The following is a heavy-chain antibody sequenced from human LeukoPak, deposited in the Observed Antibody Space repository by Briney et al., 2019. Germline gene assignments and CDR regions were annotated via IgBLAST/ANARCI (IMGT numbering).Heavy chain of an antibody. CDR2: ISGSGGST. D-gene: IGHD7-27*01. J-gene: IGHJ4*02. V-gene: IGHV3-23*01. Sequence: PGGSLRLSCAASGFTFSSYAMSWVRQAPGKGLEWVSAISGSGGSTYYADSVKGRFTISRDNSKNTLYLQMNSLRAEDTAVYYCAKDPGEATLQTYYFDYWGQGTLVTVSS. CDR3: AKDPGEATLQTYYFDY. CDR1: GFTFSSYA.